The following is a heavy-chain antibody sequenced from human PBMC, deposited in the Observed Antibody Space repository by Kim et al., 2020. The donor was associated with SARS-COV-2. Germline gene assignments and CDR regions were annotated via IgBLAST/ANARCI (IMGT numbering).Heavy chain of an antibody. CDR2: ISVHNGNT. Sequence: ASVKVSCKASGYTFTSNGISWVRQAPGQGLEWMGWISVHNGNTNFAQKVQVRVTMTTDTSTSTAYMELRSLRSDDTAVYYCARGYYSKFDYWGQGTLVTV. CDR1: GYTFTSNG. CDR3: ARGYYSKFDY. J-gene: IGHJ4*02. D-gene: IGHD4-4*01. V-gene: IGHV1-18*01.